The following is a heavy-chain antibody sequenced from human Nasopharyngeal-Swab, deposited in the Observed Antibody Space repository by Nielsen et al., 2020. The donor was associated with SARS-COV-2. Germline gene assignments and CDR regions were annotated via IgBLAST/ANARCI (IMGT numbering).Heavy chain of an antibody. D-gene: IGHD3-16*01. J-gene: IGHJ4*02. CDR1: GYTFTSYW. V-gene: IGHV5-10-1*01. CDR3: ARHSDVMGSVY. CDR2: IAPSDSTT. Sequence: GESLKISCKGSGYTFTSYWINWVRQMPGRGLEWMGRIAPSDSTTAYNPSFQGHVTISVDKSISTAFLQWNSLEASDSAMYYCARHSDVMGSVYWGQGTPVTVTS.